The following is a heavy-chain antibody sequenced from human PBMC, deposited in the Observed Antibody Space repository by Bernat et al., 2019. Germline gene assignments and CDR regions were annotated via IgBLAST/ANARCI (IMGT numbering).Heavy chain of an antibody. V-gene: IGHV3-48*02. D-gene: IGHD4-11*01. CDR2: ISSSSSAM. CDR1: GFTFSDYS. Sequence: EVQLVESGGGLVQPGGSLRLSCAASGFTFSDYSMNWVRQVPGKGLEWVSYISSSSSAMYYADSVKGRFTISRDNAKNSLYLHMNSLRDEDTAVYYCARIRGASNYDGWGQGTLVTVSS. CDR3: ARIRGASNYDG. J-gene: IGHJ4*02.